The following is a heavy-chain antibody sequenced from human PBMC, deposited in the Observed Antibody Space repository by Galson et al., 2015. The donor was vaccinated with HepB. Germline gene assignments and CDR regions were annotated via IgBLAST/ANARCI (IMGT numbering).Heavy chain of an antibody. CDR1: GYTFTRYG. V-gene: IGHV1-18*04. CDR3: ATFGEDYGDRAFDI. CDR2: ISAYNGNT. J-gene: IGHJ3*02. Sequence: SVKVSCKASGYTFTRYGISWVRQAPGQGLEWMGWISAYNGNTNYAQKLQGRVTMTTDTPTSTAYMELRSLRSDDTAVYYCATFGEDYGDRAFDIWGQGTMVTVSS. D-gene: IGHD4-17*01.